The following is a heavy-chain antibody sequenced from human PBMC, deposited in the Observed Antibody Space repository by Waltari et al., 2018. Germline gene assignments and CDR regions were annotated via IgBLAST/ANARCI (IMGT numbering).Heavy chain of an antibody. D-gene: IGHD5-18*01. V-gene: IGHV4-39*01. CDR1: GGSISSSSYY. CDR2: IYYSGST. CDR3: ARQTWIQLWLYAFDI. Sequence: QLQLQESGPGLVKPSAPLSLTCTVSGGSISSSSYYWGWIRQPPGKGLEWIGSIYYSGSTYYNPSLKSRVTISVDTSKNQFSLKLSSVTAADTAVYYCARQTWIQLWLYAFDIWGQGTMVTVSS. J-gene: IGHJ3*02.